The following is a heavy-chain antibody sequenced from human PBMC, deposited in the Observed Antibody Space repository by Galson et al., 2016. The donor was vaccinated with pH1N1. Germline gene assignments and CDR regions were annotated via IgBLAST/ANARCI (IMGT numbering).Heavy chain of an antibody. D-gene: IGHD6-19*01. CDR3: ARAPGSGWYLGEYFQH. CDR2: INPKSGGT. V-gene: IGHV1-2*02. J-gene: IGHJ1*01. Sequence: SVKVSCKASGYTFTDYYIHWVRQAPGQGLEWMGWINPKSGGTKYAEKFQGRVAMTSDTSTSTAYMELRSLTSDDTAVYFCARAPGSGWYLGEYFQHWGQGTLLTISS. CDR1: GYTFTDYY.